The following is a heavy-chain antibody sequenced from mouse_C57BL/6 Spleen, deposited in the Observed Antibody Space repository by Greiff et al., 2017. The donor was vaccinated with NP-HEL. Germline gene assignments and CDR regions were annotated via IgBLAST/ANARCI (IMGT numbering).Heavy chain of an antibody. V-gene: IGHV1-59*01. CDR2: IDPSDSYT. J-gene: IGHJ2*01. CDR1: GYTFTSYW. D-gene: IGHD1-1*01. Sequence: VQLQQPGAELVRPGTSVKLSCKASGYTFTSYWMHWVKQRPGQGLEWIGVIDPSDSYTNYNQKFKGKATLTVDTSSSTAYMQLSSLTSEDSAVYYCARDTTVVEGYWGQGTTLTVSS. CDR3: ARDTTVVEGY.